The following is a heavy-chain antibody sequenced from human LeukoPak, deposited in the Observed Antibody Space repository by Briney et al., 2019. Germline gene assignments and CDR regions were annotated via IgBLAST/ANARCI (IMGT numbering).Heavy chain of an antibody. V-gene: IGHV3-30*04. CDR1: GFTFSSYA. D-gene: IGHD1-14*01. CDR2: ISYDGSIK. Sequence: GGSLRLSCAASGFTFSSYAMHWVRQAPGKGLEWVAVISYDGSIKYYADSVKGRFTISRDNSKNTLYLQMNSLRAEDTAVYYCAREGPGHTAFDYWGQGTLVTVSS. J-gene: IGHJ4*02. CDR3: AREGPGHTAFDY.